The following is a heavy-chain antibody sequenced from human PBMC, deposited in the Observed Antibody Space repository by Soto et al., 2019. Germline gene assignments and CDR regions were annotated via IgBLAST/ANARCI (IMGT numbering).Heavy chain of an antibody. CDR1: GYTFTGYY. CDR2: INPNSGGT. D-gene: IGHD3-22*01. Sequence: QVQLVQSGAEVKKPGASVKVSCKASGYTFTGYYMHWVRQAPGQGLEWVGWINPNSGGTYYAQKFQGWVTMTRDTSLSRAYMELSRLRSDDTAVYYCARDLKEYYYVSSGAFDIWGQGTMVTVSS. J-gene: IGHJ3*02. CDR3: ARDLKEYYYVSSGAFDI. V-gene: IGHV1-2*04.